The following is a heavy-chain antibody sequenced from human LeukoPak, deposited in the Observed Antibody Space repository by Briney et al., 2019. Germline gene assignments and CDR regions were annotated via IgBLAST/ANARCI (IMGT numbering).Heavy chain of an antibody. CDR1: GGSFSGYY. J-gene: IGHJ3*02. V-gene: IGHV4-34*01. Sequence: SETLSLTCAVYGGSFSGYYWSWIRQPPGKGLEWIGEINHSGSTYYNPSLKSRVTISVDTSKNQFSLKLSSVTAADTAVYYCARDGPLDAFDIWGQGTMVTVSS. CDR3: ARDGPLDAFDI. CDR2: INHSGST. D-gene: IGHD3-16*02.